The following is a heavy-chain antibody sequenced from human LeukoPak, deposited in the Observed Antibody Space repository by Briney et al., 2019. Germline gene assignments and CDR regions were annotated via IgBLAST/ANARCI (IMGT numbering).Heavy chain of an antibody. CDR2: ISAYNGNT. J-gene: IGHJ4*02. D-gene: IGHD4-17*01. Sequence: ASVKVSCKASGYTFTSYGISWVRQAPGQGLEWMGWISAYNGNTNYAQKLQGRVTMTTDTSTSTAYMELRSLRSDDTAVYYCARMTDYGKDVITFDYWGQGTLVTVSS. CDR3: ARMTDYGKDVITFDY. CDR1: GYTFTSYG. V-gene: IGHV1-18*01.